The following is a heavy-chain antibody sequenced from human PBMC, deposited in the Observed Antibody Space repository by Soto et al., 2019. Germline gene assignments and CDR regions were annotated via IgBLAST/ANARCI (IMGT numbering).Heavy chain of an antibody. D-gene: IGHD4-17*01. CDR3: AKDAVSGDGIWLLDS. CDR2: LLRSGSTT. J-gene: IGHJ4*02. Sequence: GALRLSCAASGFTFTNYAMTWARQAPGKGLEWVSSLLRSGSTTYYADSVKGRFTISSDISANSLYLQMDSLRAEDTAVYYCAKDAVSGDGIWLLDSWGQGAVVTVSS. CDR1: GFTFTNYA. V-gene: IGHV3-23*01.